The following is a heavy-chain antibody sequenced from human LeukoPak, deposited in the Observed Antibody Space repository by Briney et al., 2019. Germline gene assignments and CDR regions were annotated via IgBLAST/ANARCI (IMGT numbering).Heavy chain of an antibody. J-gene: IGHJ3*02. CDR1: GGSISSSGYY. CDR3: ARYGRRGLLHGFDI. CDR2: IYYSGST. Sequence: TSETLSLTCTVSGGSISSSGYYWGWIRQPPGKGLEWIGSIYYSGSTYYNPSLKSRVTISVDTSKNQFSLKLSSVTAADTAVYYCARYGRRGLLHGFDIWGQGTMVTVSS. V-gene: IGHV4-39*01. D-gene: IGHD2-15*01.